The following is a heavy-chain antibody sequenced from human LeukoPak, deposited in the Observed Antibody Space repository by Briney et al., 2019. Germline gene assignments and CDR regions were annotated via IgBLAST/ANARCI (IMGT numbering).Heavy chain of an antibody. V-gene: IGHV3-21*01. D-gene: IGHD3-9*01. CDR1: GFTFSSYS. Sequence: GGSLRLSCAASGFTFSSYSMNWVRQAPGKGLEWVSSISSSSSYTYYADSVKGRFTISRDNAKNSLYLQMNSLRAEDTAVYYCAKGVLRYFDWFRDAFDIWGQGTMVTVSS. J-gene: IGHJ3*02. CDR3: AKGVLRYFDWFRDAFDI. CDR2: ISSSSSYT.